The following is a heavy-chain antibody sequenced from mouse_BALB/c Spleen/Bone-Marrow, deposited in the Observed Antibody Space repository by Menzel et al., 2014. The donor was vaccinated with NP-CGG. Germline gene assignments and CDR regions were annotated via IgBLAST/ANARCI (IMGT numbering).Heavy chain of an antibody. D-gene: IGHD2-14*01. V-gene: IGHV1-4*01. CDR1: GYTFTSYT. CDR3: ARAAYYRYDEGAWFAY. CDR2: INPSSGYT. J-gene: IGHJ3*01. Sequence: QVQLQQPGAELARPGASMKMSCKASGYTFTSYTMHWVKQRPGQGLEWIGYINPSSGYTNYNQKFKDKATLTADKSSSTAYMQLSSLTSEDSAVYYCARAAYYRYDEGAWFAYWGQGTLVTVSA.